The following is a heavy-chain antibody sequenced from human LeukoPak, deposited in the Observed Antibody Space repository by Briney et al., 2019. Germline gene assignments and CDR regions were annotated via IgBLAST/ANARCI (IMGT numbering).Heavy chain of an antibody. Sequence: PGGSLRLSCAASGFTFSSYNMNWIRQAPGKGLEWLANIKQDGSVIYYADSVKGRFTISRDNAENSLYLQMNSLRAEDTAIYYCAKFNTNPGHALDIWGQGTMVTVSS. CDR3: AKFNTNPGHALDI. D-gene: IGHD2-2*01. V-gene: IGHV3-7*01. CDR2: IKQDGSVI. J-gene: IGHJ3*02. CDR1: GFTFSSYN.